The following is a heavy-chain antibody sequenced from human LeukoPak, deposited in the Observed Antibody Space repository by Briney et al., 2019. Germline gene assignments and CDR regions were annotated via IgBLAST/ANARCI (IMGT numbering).Heavy chain of an antibody. J-gene: IGHJ6*02. V-gene: IGHV3-74*01. CDR1: GFTVSSNY. D-gene: IGHD2-2*01. CDR3: VRDYQFIQEV. Sequence: GGSLRLSCAASGFTVSSNYMSWVRQAPGKGLMWVSLISTDGKSTRYAESVKGRFTISRDNAKNALYLQMDILRVEDTALYFCVRDYQFIQEVWGQGTTVTVSS. CDR2: ISTDGKST.